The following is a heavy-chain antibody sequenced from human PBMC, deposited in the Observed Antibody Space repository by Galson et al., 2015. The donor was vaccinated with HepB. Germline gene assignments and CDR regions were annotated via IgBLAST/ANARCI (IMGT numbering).Heavy chain of an antibody. CDR2: IYYSGST. J-gene: IGHJ6*02. D-gene: IGHD2-21*02. CDR3: ARDSLRMTARIHYYGMDV. CDR1: GGSISSYY. V-gene: IGHV4-59*01. Sequence: ETLSLTCTVSGGSISSYYWSWIRQPPGKGLEWIGYIYYSGSTNYNPSLKSRVTISVDTSKNQFSLKLSSVTAADTAVYYCARDSLRMTARIHYYGMDVWGQGTTVTVSS.